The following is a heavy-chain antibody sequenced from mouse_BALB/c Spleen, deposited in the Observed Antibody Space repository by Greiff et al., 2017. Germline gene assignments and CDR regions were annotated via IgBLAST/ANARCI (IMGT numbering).Heavy chain of an antibody. CDR1: GYTFTSYW. V-gene: IGHV1-7*01. D-gene: IGHD2-4*01. J-gene: IGHJ2*01. CDR3: ARYDYDYFDY. CDR2: INPSTGYT. Sequence: VQLHQSGAELAKPGASVKMSCKASGYTFTSYWMHWVKQRPGQGLEWIGYINPSTGYTEYNQKFKDKATLTADKSSSTAYMQLSSLTSEDSAVYYCARYDYDYFDYWGQGTTLTVSS.